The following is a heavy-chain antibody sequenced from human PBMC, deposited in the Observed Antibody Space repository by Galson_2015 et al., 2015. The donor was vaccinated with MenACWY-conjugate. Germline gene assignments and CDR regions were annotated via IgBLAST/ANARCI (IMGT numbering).Heavy chain of an antibody. J-gene: IGHJ5*02. Sequence: SLRLSCAASGFIFSTYAMSWVRQAPGKGLEWVSGIGGSGGSTYYADSVKGRFTISRDNSKNTLYLQMNSLRAEDTAVYHCAKAGDSMTIFEGWFDPWGQGTLVTVSS. CDR2: IGGSGGST. V-gene: IGHV3-23*01. CDR1: GFIFSTYA. CDR3: AKAGDSMTIFEGWFDP. D-gene: IGHD3-10*02.